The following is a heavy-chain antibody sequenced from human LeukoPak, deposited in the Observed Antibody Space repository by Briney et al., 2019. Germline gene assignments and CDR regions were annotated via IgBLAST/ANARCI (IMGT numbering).Heavy chain of an antibody. V-gene: IGHV1-46*01. CDR2: INPSGGST. CDR3: ARDSYDILTGSPYGMDV. J-gene: IGHJ6*04. D-gene: IGHD3-9*01. Sequence: ASVKVSCKASGYTFTSYYMHWVRQAPGQGLEWMGIINPSGGSTSYAQKLQGRVTMTTDTSTSTAYMELRSLRSDDTAVYYCARDSYDILTGSPYGMDVWGKGTTVTVSS. CDR1: GYTFTSYY.